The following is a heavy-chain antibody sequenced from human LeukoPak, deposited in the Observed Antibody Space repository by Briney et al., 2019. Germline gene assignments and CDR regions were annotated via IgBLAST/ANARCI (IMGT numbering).Heavy chain of an antibody. Sequence: SETLSLTCTVSGYSISSDYYWGWIRQPPGKGLEWIGSMYHSGSTYYNPSLKSRVAISVDTSKNQFSLKLSSVTAADTAVYYCARRVWATTISRDAFDIWGQGTMVTVSS. D-gene: IGHD1-26*01. CDR3: ARRVWATTISRDAFDI. J-gene: IGHJ3*02. CDR2: MYHSGST. CDR1: GYSISSDYY. V-gene: IGHV4-38-2*02.